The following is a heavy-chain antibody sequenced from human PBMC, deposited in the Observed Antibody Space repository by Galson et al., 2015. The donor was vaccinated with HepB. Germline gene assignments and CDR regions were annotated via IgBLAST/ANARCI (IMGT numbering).Heavy chain of an antibody. V-gene: IGHV1-3*01. J-gene: IGHJ4*02. CDR3: ARSGRFGIAAADHGLY. CDR2: INVGNGNT. D-gene: IGHD6-13*01. Sequence: SVKVSCKASGYTFTMYAMHWVRQAPGQRPEWMGWINVGNGNTKYSQKFQGRVTITRDTSASTAYMELGSLKSEDTAVYYCARSGRFGIAAADHGLYWGQGTLGTVSS. CDR1: GYTFTMYA.